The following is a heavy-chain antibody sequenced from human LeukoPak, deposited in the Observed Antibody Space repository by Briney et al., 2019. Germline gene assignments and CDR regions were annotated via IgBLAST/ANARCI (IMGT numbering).Heavy chain of an antibody. V-gene: IGHV1-69*01. D-gene: IGHD3-3*01. Sequence: SVKVSCKASGGTFSSYAISWVRQAPGQGLEWMGGIIPIFGTANYAQKFQGRVTITADGSTSTAYIELSSLRSEDTAVYYCARDSIFGVVKTENWGQGTLVTVSS. CDR2: IIPIFGTA. CDR1: GGTFSSYA. J-gene: IGHJ4*02. CDR3: ARDSIFGVVKTEN.